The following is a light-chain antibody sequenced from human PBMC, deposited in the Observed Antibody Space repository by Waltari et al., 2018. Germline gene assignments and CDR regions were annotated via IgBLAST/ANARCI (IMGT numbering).Light chain of an antibody. CDR3: QSYDSSLSGSV. CDR1: SSTIGAAFD. V-gene: IGLV1-40*01. CDR2: ANS. J-gene: IGLJ2*01. Sequence: QSVLTQPPSVSAAPGQRVTISCTGSSSTIGAAFDVPSYQKLPGAAPKVLIYANSNRPSGVPDRFSGSKSGTSASLAITGLQADDEADYYCQSYDSSLSGSVFGGGTKLTVL.